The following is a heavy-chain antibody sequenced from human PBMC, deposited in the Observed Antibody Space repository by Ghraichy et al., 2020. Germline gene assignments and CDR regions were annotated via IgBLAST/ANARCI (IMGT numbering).Heavy chain of an antibody. V-gene: IGHV4-4*07. CDR3: ARSKKLEPAPNYYYYYGMDV. D-gene: IGHD1-1*01. CDR1: GGSISSYY. CDR2: IYTSGST. J-gene: IGHJ6*02. Sequence: SETLSLTCTVSGGSISSYYWSWIRQPAGKGLEWIGRIYTSGSTNYNPSLKSRVTMSVDTSKNQFSLKLSSVTAADTAVYYCARSKKLEPAPNYYYYYGMDVWGQGTTVTISS.